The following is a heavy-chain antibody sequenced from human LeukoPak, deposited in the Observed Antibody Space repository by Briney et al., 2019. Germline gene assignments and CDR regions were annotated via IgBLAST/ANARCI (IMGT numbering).Heavy chain of an antibody. J-gene: IGHJ6*03. V-gene: IGHV3-48*03. Sequence: GGSLRLSCAASGFTFSSYEMNWVRQAPGKGLEWVSYISSSGSTIYYADSVKGRFTISRDNAKNSLYLQMNSLRAEDTALYYCARVGGSYQGYYYYYYMDVWGKGTTVTVSS. CDR3: ARVGGSYQGYYYYYYMDV. D-gene: IGHD1-26*01. CDR1: GFTFSSYE. CDR2: ISSSGSTI.